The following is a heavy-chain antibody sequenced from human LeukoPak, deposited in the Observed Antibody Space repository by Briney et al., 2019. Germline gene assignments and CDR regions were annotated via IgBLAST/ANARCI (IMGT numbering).Heavy chain of an antibody. J-gene: IGHJ4*02. CDR1: GYTLTELS. CDR2: FDPEDGET. Sequence: ASVKVSCKVSGYTLTELSMHWVRQAPGKGLEWMGGFDPEDGETIYAQKFQGRVTMTEDTSTDTAYMELSSLRSEDTAVYYCATPGSSGYLNHFDYWGQGPLVTVSS. V-gene: IGHV1-24*01. CDR3: ATPGSSGYLNHFDY. D-gene: IGHD3-22*01.